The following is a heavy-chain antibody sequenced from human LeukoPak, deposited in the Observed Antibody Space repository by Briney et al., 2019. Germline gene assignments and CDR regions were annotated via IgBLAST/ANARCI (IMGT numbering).Heavy chain of an antibody. J-gene: IGHJ4*02. D-gene: IGHD3-10*01. V-gene: IGHV3-15*07. CDR3: TTEKVWFGENPDDY. CDR1: GFTFSNAW. CDR2: IKSKTDGGTT. Sequence: GGSLRLSCAASGFTFSNAWMNWVRQAPGKGLEWVGRIKSKTDGGTTDYAAPVKGRFTISRDDSKNTRYLQMNSLKTEDTAVYYCTTEKVWFGENPDDYWGQGTLVTVSS.